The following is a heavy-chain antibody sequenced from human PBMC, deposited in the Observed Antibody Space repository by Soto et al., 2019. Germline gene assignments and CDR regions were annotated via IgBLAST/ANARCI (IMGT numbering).Heavy chain of an antibody. J-gene: IGHJ4*02. V-gene: IGHV3-30*18. CDR3: AKWAFCGLMVYAPFDY. D-gene: IGHD2-8*01. Sequence: QVQLVESGGGVVQPGRSLRLSCAASGFTFSSYGMHWVRQAPGKGLEWVAGISYDGSNKYYADSVKGRFTISRDNSKNTMYLQMNSLRAEDTAVYYCAKWAFCGLMVYAPFDYWGQGTLVTVSS. CDR2: ISYDGSNK. CDR1: GFTFSSYG.